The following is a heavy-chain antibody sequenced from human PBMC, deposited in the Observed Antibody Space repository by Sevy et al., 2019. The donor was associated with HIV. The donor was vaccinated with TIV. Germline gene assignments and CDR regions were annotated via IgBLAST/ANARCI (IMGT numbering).Heavy chain of an antibody. D-gene: IGHD2-8*01. CDR1: GFNFNIYS. CDR3: AREGCTQPHDY. V-gene: IGHV3-23*01. CDR2: LSFGCGRI. J-gene: IGHJ4*02. Sequence: GESLKISCVASGFNFNIYSMSWVRQAPGKRLEWVSTLSFGCGRINHADSVQGRFTMSRDDSKKTVYLEMNSLRPEDTAVYYCAREGCTQPHDYWGQGTLVTVSS.